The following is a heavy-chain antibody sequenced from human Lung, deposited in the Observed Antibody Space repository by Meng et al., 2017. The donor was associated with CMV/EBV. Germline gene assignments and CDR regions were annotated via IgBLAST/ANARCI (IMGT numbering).Heavy chain of an antibody. D-gene: IGHD2-2*02. J-gene: IGHJ6*02. CDR3: ASQDIVVVPAAIRNYYYYGMDV. V-gene: IGHV3-30*02. CDR2: IRYDGSNK. Sequence: SXAASGFTFSSYEMNWVRQAPGKGLEWEAFIRYDGSNKYYADSVKGRFTISRDNSKNTLYLQMNSLRAEDTAVYYCASQDIVVVPAAIRNYYYYGMDVWGQGXTVTVSS. CDR1: GFTFSSYE.